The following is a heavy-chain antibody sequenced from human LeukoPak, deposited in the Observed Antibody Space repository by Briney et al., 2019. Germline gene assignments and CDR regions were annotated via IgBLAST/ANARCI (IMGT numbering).Heavy chain of an antibody. CDR1: GYTFTSYD. CDR2: MNPNSGNT. V-gene: IGHV1-8*01. D-gene: IGHD3-22*01. Sequence: ASVKVSCKASGYTFTSYDINWVRQATGQGLEWMGWMNPNSGNTGYAQKFQGRVTMTRNTSISTAYMELSSLRSEDTAVYYCARRDYSDRSGYSLGYFQHWVQGTLVTVFS. J-gene: IGHJ1*01. CDR3: ARRDYSDRSGYSLGYFQH.